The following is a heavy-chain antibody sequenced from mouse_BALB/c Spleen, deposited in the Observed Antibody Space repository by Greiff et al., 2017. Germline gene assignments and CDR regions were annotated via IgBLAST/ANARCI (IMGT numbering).Heavy chain of an antibody. J-gene: IGHJ4*01. Sequence: EVKVVESGGDLVKPGGSLKLSCAASGFTFSSYGMSWVRQTPDKRLEWVATISSGGSYTYYPDSVKGRFTISRDNAKNTLYLQMSSLKSEDTAMYYCARRGYYGNYSAMDYWGQGTSVTVSS. CDR2: ISSGGSYT. CDR1: GFTFSSYG. CDR3: ARRGYYGNYSAMDY. D-gene: IGHD2-1*01. V-gene: IGHV5-6*02.